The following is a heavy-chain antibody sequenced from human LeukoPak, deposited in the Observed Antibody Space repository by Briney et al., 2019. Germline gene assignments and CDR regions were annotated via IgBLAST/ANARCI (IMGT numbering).Heavy chain of an antibody. CDR1: GFTFSSYW. CDR2: IKQDGSEK. CDR3: ARGAGVTYYDFWSGGTAAFDI. Sequence: GGSLRLSCAASGFTFSSYWMSWVRQAPGKGLEWVANIKQDGSEKYYVDSVKGRFTISRDNAKNSLYLQMNSLRAEDTAVYYCARGAGVTYYDFWSGGTAAFDIWGQGTMVTVSS. V-gene: IGHV3-7*01. D-gene: IGHD3-3*01. J-gene: IGHJ3*02.